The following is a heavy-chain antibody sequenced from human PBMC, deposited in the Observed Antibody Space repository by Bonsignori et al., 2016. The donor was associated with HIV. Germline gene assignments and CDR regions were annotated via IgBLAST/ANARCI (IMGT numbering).Heavy chain of an antibody. V-gene: IGHV1-46*01. J-gene: IGHJ4*02. CDR3: ARAGAARPNYFDY. D-gene: IGHD6-6*01. CDR2: INPSGGST. Sequence: WVRQAPGQGLEWMGIINPSGGSTSYAQKFQGRVTMTRDTSTSTVYMELSSLRSEDTAVYYCARAGAARPNYFDYWGQGTLVTVSS.